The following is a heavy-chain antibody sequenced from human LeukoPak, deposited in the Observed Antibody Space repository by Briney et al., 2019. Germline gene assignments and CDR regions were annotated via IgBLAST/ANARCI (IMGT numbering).Heavy chain of an antibody. CDR1: GDSISSGSYY. V-gene: IGHV4-61*02. J-gene: IGHJ4*02. CDR2: IYTSGST. Sequence: PSQTLSLTCTVSGDSISSGSYYWSWIRQPAGKGLEWIGRIYTSGSTKYNPSLKSRVTISLDTSKNQSSLKVSSVTAADTAMYYCATTRWTSERGGFDYWGQGTLVTVSS. CDR3: ATTRWTSERGGFDY. D-gene: IGHD1-1*01.